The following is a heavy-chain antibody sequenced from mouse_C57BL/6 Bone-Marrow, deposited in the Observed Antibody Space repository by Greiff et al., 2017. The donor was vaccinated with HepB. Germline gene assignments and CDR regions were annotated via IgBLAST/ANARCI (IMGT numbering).Heavy chain of an antibody. D-gene: IGHD2-4*01. Sequence: VQLQQSGPELVKPGASVKMSCKASGYTFTDYNMHWVKQSHGKSLEWIGYINPNNGGTSYNQKFKGKATLTVNKSSSTAYMELRSLTSEDSAVYYCASTYYDYVYFDYWGQGTTLTVSS. CDR2: INPNNGGT. CDR1: GYTFTDYN. CDR3: ASTYYDYVYFDY. V-gene: IGHV1-22*01. J-gene: IGHJ2*01.